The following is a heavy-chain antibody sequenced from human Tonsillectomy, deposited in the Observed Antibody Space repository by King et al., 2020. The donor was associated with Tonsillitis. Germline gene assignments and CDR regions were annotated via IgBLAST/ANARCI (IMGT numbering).Heavy chain of an antibody. CDR2: ISYDGSNK. CDR3: ARDLGQVVVVPYGMAV. V-gene: IGHV3-30*03. J-gene: IGHJ6*02. Sequence: VQLVESGGGVVQPGRSLRLSCAASGFTFSSYGMHWVRQAPGKGLEWVAVISYDGSNKYYADSVKGRFTISRDNSKNTLYLQMNSLRAEDTDVYYCARDLGQVVVVPYGMAVWGQGTTVPGSS. D-gene: IGHD2-2*01. CDR1: GFTFSSYG.